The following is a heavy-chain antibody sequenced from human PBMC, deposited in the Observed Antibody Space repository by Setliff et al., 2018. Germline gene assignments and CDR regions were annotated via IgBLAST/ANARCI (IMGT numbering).Heavy chain of an antibody. CDR1: GYSFTSYW. CDR2: IYPGDSDT. D-gene: IGHD2-15*01. CDR3: ARVVGADGIGIDY. J-gene: IGHJ4*02. V-gene: IGHV5-51*01. Sequence: GESLKISCKGSGYSFTSYWIAWVRQMPGKGLEWMGIIYPGDSDTRYSPSFQGQVTISADKSISTAYLQWSSLKASGTATYYCARVVGADGIGIDYWGQGTVVTVSS.